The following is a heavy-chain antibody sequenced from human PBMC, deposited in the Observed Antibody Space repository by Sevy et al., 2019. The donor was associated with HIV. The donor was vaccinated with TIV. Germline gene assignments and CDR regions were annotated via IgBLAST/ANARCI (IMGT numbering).Heavy chain of an antibody. D-gene: IGHD3-3*01. CDR2: IYTSGST. J-gene: IGHJ3*02. CDR3: ATEKSGYTNDAFDI. CDR1: GGSISSYY. Sequence: SETLSLTCTVSGGSISSYYWSWIRQPAGKGLEWIGRIYTSGSTNYNPSLKSRVTMSVDTSKNQFSLKLSSVTAADTAVYYCATEKSGYTNDAFDIWGQGTMVTVS. V-gene: IGHV4-4*07.